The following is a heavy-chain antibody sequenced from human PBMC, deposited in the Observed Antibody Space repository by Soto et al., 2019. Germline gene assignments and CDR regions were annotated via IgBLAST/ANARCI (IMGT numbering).Heavy chain of an antibody. Sequence: EVQLLESGGGSVQPGGSLRLSCEASGFLFSSYVMGWVRQAPGKGLEWVSTIITSGLTFYADSVKGRFTISRDNSKNPLFLQMNGLRGDDTGGYFCGKGGRERSGGDAWGQGTTVTVSS. J-gene: IGHJ6*02. V-gene: IGHV3-23*01. D-gene: IGHD3-10*01. CDR2: IITSGLT. CDR3: GKGGRERSGGDA. CDR1: GFLFSSYV.